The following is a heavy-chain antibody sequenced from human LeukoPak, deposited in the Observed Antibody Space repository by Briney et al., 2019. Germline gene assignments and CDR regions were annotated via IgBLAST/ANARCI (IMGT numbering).Heavy chain of an antibody. V-gene: IGHV1-46*01. CDR3: AREPMGIAVAGSGYFDY. Sequence: ASVKVSCKASGYTFTSYYMHWVRQAPGQGLEEMGIINPSGGSTSYAQKFQGRVTMTRDTSTSTVYMELSSLRSEDTAVYYCAREPMGIAVAGSGYFDYWGQGTLVTVSS. J-gene: IGHJ4*02. CDR1: GYTFTSYY. D-gene: IGHD6-19*01. CDR2: INPSGGST.